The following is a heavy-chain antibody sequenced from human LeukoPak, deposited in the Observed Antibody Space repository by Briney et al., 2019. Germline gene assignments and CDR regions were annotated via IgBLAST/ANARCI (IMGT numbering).Heavy chain of an antibody. CDR1: GGTFSSYA. CDR3: ARGVRGYSGYDVLEYCSGGSCYEGPHDAFDI. CDR2: MNPNSGNT. Sequence: GASVKVSCKASGGTFSSYAISWVRQATGQGLEWMGWMNPNSGNTGYAQKFQGRVTMTRNTSISTAYMELSSLRSEDTAVYYCARGVRGYSGYDVLEYCSGGSCYEGPHDAFDIWGQGTMVTVSS. J-gene: IGHJ3*02. D-gene: IGHD2-15*01. V-gene: IGHV1-8*02.